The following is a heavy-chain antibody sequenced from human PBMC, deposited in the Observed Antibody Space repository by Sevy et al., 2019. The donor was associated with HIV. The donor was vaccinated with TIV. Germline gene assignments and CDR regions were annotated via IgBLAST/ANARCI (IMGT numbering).Heavy chain of an antibody. CDR1: GFTFDDYA. D-gene: IGHD2-2*02. Sequence: GGSLRLSCAASGFTFDDYAMHWVRQAPGKGLEWVSGISWNSGSIGYADSVKGRFTISRDNAKNSLYLQMNSLGAEDTALYYCAKDMGYCSSTSCYTDGGYYYGMDVWGQWTTVTVSS. J-gene: IGHJ6*02. CDR3: AKDMGYCSSTSCYTDGGYYYGMDV. CDR2: ISWNSGSI. V-gene: IGHV3-9*01.